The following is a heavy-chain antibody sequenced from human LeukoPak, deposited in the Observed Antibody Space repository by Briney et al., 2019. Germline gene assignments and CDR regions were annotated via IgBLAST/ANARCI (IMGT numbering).Heavy chain of an antibody. CDR1: GGSMNKYY. D-gene: IGHD1-26*01. CDR3: ARECGLIVGATGDWFDP. Sequence: SETLSLTCSVSGGSMNKYYWSWIRQSPGKGLKWIAYIHYSGNSNYNPSLKSRVTMSLDTSKNQFSLKLSSVTAADTAVYYCARECGLIVGATGDWFDPWGQGTLVTVSS. V-gene: IGHV4-59*12. J-gene: IGHJ5*02. CDR2: IHYSGNS.